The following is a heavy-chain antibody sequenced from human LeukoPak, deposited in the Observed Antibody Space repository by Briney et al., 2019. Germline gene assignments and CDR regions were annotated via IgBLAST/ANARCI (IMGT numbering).Heavy chain of an antibody. CDR1: GYTFIGYY. CDR3: ASQNMEWELLAFDY. V-gene: IGHV1-2*06. CDR2: INPNNGGT. Sequence: GASVKVSCKASGYTFIGYYMHWLRQAPGQGLEWMGRINPNNGGTNYAQNFQGRVTMTRDTSISTAYMELSSLISDDTAVYYCASQNMEWELLAFDYWGQGTLVTVSS. D-gene: IGHD1-26*01. J-gene: IGHJ4*02.